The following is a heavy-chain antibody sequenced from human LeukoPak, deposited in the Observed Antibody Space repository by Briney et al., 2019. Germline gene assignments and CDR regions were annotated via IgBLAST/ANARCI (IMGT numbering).Heavy chain of an antibody. CDR1: GGSISDYY. CDR3: ARDMVAMRPNKWFDP. CDR2: MYSSGSP. V-gene: IGHV4-4*07. J-gene: IGHJ5*02. D-gene: IGHD5-12*01. Sequence: SETLSLTCNVSGGSISDYYWHWVRQPAGKGLEWIGFMYSSGSPYYNPSLRSRVTLSVDTSKNQFFLKLKSVTAADTAAYYCARDMVAMRPNKWFDPWGQGVLVTVSS.